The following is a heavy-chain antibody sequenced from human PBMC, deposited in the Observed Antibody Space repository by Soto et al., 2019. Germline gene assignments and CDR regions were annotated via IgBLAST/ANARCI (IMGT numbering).Heavy chain of an antibody. Sequence: SVKVSCKASGGTFSSYAISWVRQAPGQGLEWMGGIIPIFGTANYAQKFQGRVTITADESTSTAYMELSSLRSEDTAVYYCARDSSSYENWFDPWGQGTLVTVSS. V-gene: IGHV1-69*13. CDR2: IIPIFGTA. D-gene: IGHD6-13*01. J-gene: IGHJ5*02. CDR1: GGTFSSYA. CDR3: ARDSSSYENWFDP.